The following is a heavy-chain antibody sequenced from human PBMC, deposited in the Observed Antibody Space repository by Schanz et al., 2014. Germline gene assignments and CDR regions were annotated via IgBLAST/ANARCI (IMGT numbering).Heavy chain of an antibody. CDR1: GFSFSTYA. CDR3: TRDVRLDRRGNWFDS. J-gene: IGHJ5*01. V-gene: IGHV3-74*01. D-gene: IGHD1-1*01. CDR2: IKSDGSST. Sequence: EEQLVESGGGLVQPGGSLRLSCAASGFSFSTYAMAWVRQAPGKGLVWVSRIKSDGSSTSYADSVKGRFTISRDNAKNSLFLQMNSLRAEDTAVYYWTRDVRLDRRGNWFDSWGQGTLVTVSS.